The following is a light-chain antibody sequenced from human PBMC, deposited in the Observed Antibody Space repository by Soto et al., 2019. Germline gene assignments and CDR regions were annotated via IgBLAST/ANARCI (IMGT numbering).Light chain of an antibody. CDR1: SSDVGGYNY. CDR2: EVS. V-gene: IGLV2-14*01. CDR3: SSYTSSSTLVV. Sequence: QSALTQPASGSGSPGQWITIYCTGTSSDVGGYNYVSWYQQHPGKAPKLMIYEVSNRPSGVSNRFSGSKSGNTASLTISGLQAEDEADYYCSSYTSSSTLVVFGGGTKLTVL. J-gene: IGLJ2*01.